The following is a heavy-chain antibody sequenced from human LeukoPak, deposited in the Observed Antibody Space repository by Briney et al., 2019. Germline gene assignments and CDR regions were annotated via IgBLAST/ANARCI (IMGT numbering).Heavy chain of an antibody. V-gene: IGHV3-30*01. Sequence: GGSLRLSCAASGFTFSSYAMHWVRQAPAKGLEWVAVISYDGSNKYYANPVKGRFTISRDNSKNTLYLQMNSLRAEDTAVYYCARGDKGYSYVFDYWSEGTLATAYS. CDR1: GFTFSSYA. CDR2: ISYDGSNK. J-gene: IGHJ4*02. CDR3: ARGDKGYSYVFDY. D-gene: IGHD5-18*01.